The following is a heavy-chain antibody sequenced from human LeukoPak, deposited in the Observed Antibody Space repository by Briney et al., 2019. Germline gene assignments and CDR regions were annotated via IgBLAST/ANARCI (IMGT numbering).Heavy chain of an antibody. CDR1: GYSISSGYY. Sequence: PSETLSLTCTVSGYSISSGYYWGWIRQPPGKGLEWIGSIYHSGSTYYNPSLKSRVTISVDTSKNQFSLKLSSVTAADTAVYYCAGNTVTRTYYYYYYYMDVWGKGTTVTISS. D-gene: IGHD4-11*01. CDR3: AGNTVTRTYYYYYYYMDV. J-gene: IGHJ6*03. V-gene: IGHV4-38-2*02. CDR2: IYHSGST.